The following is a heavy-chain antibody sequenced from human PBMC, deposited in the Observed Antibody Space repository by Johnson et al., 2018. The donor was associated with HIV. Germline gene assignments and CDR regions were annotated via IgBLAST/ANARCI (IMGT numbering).Heavy chain of an antibody. D-gene: IGHD3-10*01. V-gene: IGHV3-30*14. J-gene: IGHJ3*02. Sequence: QVQLVESGGGVVQPGRSLRLSCAASGFTFSSYAMHWVRPAPGKGLEWVSIILSDGSNIYYADSVKGRFTISRDNSKNTLYLQMNSLRAEDTAMYYCARWVMVRGREAFDIWGQGTMVTVSS. CDR3: ARWVMVRGREAFDI. CDR2: ILSDGSNI. CDR1: GFTFSSYA.